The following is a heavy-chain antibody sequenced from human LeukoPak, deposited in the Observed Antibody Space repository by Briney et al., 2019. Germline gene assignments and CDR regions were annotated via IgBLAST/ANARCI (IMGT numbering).Heavy chain of an antibody. V-gene: IGHV1-46*01. CDR3: ARDRSSWYGDY. Sequence: ASVKVPCKASGYTFTSYYMHWVRQAPGPGLEWMGIINPSGGSTSYAQKFQGRVTMTRDMSTSTVYMELSSLRSDDTAVYYCARDRSSWYGDYWGQGTLVTVSS. CDR2: INPSGGST. D-gene: IGHD6-19*01. CDR1: GYTFTSYY. J-gene: IGHJ4*02.